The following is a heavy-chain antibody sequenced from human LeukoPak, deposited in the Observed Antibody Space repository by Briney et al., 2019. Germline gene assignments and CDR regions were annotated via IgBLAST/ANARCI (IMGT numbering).Heavy chain of an antibody. V-gene: IGHV3-23*01. J-gene: IGHJ4*02. CDR3: AKDHYDFWSGYYIHFDY. CDR2: ISGSGGST. D-gene: IGHD3-3*01. CDR1: GGTFSSYA. Sequence: SCKASGGTFSSYAMSWVRQAPGKGLEWVSAISGSGGSTYYADSVKGRFTISRDNSKNTLYLQMNSLRAEDTAVYCCAKDHYDFWSGYYIHFDYWGQGTLVTVSS.